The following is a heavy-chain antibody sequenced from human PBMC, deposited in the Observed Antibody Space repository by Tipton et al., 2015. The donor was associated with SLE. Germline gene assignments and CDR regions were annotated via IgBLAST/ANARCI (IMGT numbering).Heavy chain of an antibody. Sequence: TLSLTCAVYDGSLGGYYWSWIRQPPGKGLEWIGEVSHSGRTNYIASLQSRVTISVDRSNYHFSLRLASVTAADTAVYYCVRGSASGYFGMDVWDQGTTVTVSS. V-gene: IGHV4-34*01. CDR2: VSHSGRT. CDR3: VRGSASGYFGMDV. CDR1: DGSLGGYY. J-gene: IGHJ6*02.